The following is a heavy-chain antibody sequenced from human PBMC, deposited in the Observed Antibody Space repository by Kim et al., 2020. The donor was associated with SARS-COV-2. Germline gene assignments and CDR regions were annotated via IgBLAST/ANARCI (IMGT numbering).Heavy chain of an antibody. Sequence: SVKVSCKASGGTFSSYAISWVRQAPGQGLEWMGGIIPIFGTANYAQKFQGRVTITADESTSTAYMELSSLRSEDTAVYYCARGRITMVREGYYYGMDVWGQGTTVTVSS. CDR3: ARGRITMVREGYYYGMDV. D-gene: IGHD3-10*01. J-gene: IGHJ6*02. CDR2: IIPIFGTA. CDR1: GGTFSSYA. V-gene: IGHV1-69*13.